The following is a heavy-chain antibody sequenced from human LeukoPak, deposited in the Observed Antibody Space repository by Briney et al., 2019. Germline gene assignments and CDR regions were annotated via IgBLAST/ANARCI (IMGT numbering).Heavy chain of an antibody. V-gene: IGHV3-23*01. Sequence: GSLRLSFAASGFTLSNYGMNWVRQAPGKGLEWVSGIGVGGTTYYADSVKGRFTISRDTSKNTLYVQMNSLRAEDTAVYYCAKAQGYYDCWGQGTLVTVSS. CDR1: GFTLSNYG. D-gene: IGHD3-22*01. CDR2: IGVGGTT. CDR3: AKAQGYYDC. J-gene: IGHJ4*02.